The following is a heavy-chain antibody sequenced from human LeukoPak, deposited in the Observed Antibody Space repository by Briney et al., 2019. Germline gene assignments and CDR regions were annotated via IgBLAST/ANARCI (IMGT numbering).Heavy chain of an antibody. V-gene: IGHV3-30-3*02. D-gene: IGHD1-14*01. CDR3: AKTGFPRGTYYYYMDV. Sequence: GRSLRLSCAASGFTFSSYAMHWVRQAPGKGLEWVAVISYDGSNKYYADSVKGRFTISRDNSKNTLNLQMNSLRGEDTAAYYCAKTGFPRGTYYYYMDVWGKGTTVTVSS. J-gene: IGHJ6*03. CDR2: ISYDGSNK. CDR1: GFTFSSYA.